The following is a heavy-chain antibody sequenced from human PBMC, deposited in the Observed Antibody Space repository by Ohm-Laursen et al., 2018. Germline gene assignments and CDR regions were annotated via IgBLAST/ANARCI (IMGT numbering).Heavy chain of an antibody. CDR1: GFTFSSYW. D-gene: IGHD1-26*01. CDR2: INSDGSST. V-gene: IGHV3-74*01. Sequence: SLRLSCSASGFTFSSYWMHWVRQAPGKGLVWVSRINSDGSSTSYADSVKGRFTISRDNAKNTLYLQMNSLRAEDTAVYYCARDPPYSGSYRAYFQHWGQGTLVTVSS. CDR3: ARDPPYSGSYRAYFQH. J-gene: IGHJ1*01.